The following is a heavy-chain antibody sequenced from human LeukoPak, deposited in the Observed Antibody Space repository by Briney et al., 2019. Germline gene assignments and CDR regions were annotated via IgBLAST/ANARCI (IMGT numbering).Heavy chain of an antibody. Sequence: GGSLRLSCAASGFTFSDHYMDWVRQAPGKGLEWVGRTRNKANSYTTEYAASVKGRFTISRDDSKNSLYLQMNSLKTEDTAVYYCARGDPYYYYMDVWGKGTTVTVSS. CDR3: ARGDPYYYYMDV. D-gene: IGHD2-21*01. V-gene: IGHV3-72*01. CDR2: TRNKANSYTT. J-gene: IGHJ6*03. CDR1: GFTFSDHY.